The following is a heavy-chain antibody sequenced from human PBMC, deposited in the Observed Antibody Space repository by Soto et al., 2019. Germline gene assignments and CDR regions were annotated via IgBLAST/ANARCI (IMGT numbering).Heavy chain of an antibody. D-gene: IGHD1-26*01. CDR1: GFTFYTYA. J-gene: IGHJ5*01. Sequence: HPGGSLGLSCEASGFTFYTYAMIWVRQAPGKGLEWVTAIDSDGTDTYYADFVKGRFTVSRDNSKNTLCLQMRSLTAEDTALYYCAKGRLAVGSDWFDSWGPGTLVTVSS. CDR3: AKGRLAVGSDWFDS. V-gene: IGHV3-23*05. CDR2: IDSDGTDT.